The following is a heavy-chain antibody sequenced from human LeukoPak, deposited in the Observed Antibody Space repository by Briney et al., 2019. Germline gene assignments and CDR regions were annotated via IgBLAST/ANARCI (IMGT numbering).Heavy chain of an antibody. CDR2: ISTGGPT. CDR1: GFTVNSNY. D-gene: IGHD6-19*01. V-gene: IGHV3-53*01. Sequence: GGSLRLSCAASGFTVNSNYMSWVRQAPGRGLEFVSLISTGGPTNYADSVKGRFTVSRDNSRNTLYLQMNSLRAEDTAVYYCARVASDSSGWYHFDYWGQGTLVTVSS. J-gene: IGHJ4*02. CDR3: ARVASDSSGWYHFDY.